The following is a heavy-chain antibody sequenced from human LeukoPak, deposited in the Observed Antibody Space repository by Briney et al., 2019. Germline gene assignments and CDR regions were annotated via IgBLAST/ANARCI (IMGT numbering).Heavy chain of an antibody. Sequence: PSQTLSLTCAVSGGSISSGGYSWSWIRQPPGKGLEWIGSIYYSGATNYNPSLKSRVTMSVDTSNNQFPLILTSVTAADTAVYYCARGMSTTFDAFDIWGHGTVVTVSS. D-gene: IGHD1-26*01. CDR2: IYYSGAT. V-gene: IGHV4-61*08. CDR3: ARGMSTTFDAFDI. J-gene: IGHJ3*02. CDR1: GGSISSGGYS.